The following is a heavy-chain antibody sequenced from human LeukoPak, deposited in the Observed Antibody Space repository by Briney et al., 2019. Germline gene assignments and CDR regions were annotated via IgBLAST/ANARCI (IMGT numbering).Heavy chain of an antibody. V-gene: IGHV5-51*01. CDR3: ARQGDIVVVPAADPLDY. CDR1: GYSFTSYW. D-gene: IGHD2-2*01. Sequence: GESLKISSKGSGYSFTSYWIGWVRQMPGKGLEWMGIIYPGDSDTRYSPSFQGQVTISADKSISTAYLQWSSLKASDTAMYYCARQGDIVVVPAADPLDYWGQGTLVTVSS. CDR2: IYPGDSDT. J-gene: IGHJ4*02.